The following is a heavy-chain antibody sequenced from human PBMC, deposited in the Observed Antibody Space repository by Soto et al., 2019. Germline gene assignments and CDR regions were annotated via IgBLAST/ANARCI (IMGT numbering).Heavy chain of an antibody. Sequence: QVQLVESGGGVVQPGRSLRLSCAASGFTFSSYAMHWVRQAPGKGLEWVAVISYDGSNKYYADSVKGRFTISRDNSKNTLYLQMNSLRAEDTAVYYCARLYYYERGAYFDYWGQGTLVTVSS. CDR2: ISYDGSNK. CDR1: GFTFSSYA. CDR3: ARLYYYERGAYFDY. D-gene: IGHD3-10*02. J-gene: IGHJ4*02. V-gene: IGHV3-30-3*01.